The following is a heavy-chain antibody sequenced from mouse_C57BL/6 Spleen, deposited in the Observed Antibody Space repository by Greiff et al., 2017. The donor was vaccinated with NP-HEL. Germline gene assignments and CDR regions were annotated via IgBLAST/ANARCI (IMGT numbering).Heavy chain of an antibody. CDR1: GFTFSSYA. CDR3: ARDRGITGPLYYAMDY. V-gene: IGHV5-4*01. CDR2: ISDGGSYT. J-gene: IGHJ4*01. D-gene: IGHD4-1*01. Sequence: EVMLVESGGGLVKPGGSLKLSCAASGFTFSSYAMSWVRQTPEKRLEWVATISDGGSYTYYPDNVKGRFTISRDNAKNNLYLQMSHLKSEDTAMYYCARDRGITGPLYYAMDYWGQGTSVTVSS.